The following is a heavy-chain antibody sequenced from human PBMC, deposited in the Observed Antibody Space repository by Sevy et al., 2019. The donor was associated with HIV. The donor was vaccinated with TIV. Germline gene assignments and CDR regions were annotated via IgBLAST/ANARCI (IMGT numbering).Heavy chain of an antibody. CDR1: GFTFSSYG. CDR3: ARAKYCSSTSCYLGYYYYYGMDV. D-gene: IGHD2-2*01. Sequence: LSLTCAASGFTFSSYGMHWVRQAPGKGLEWVAVIWYDGSNKYYADSVKGRFTISRDNSKNTLYLQMNSLRAEDTAVYYCARAKYCSSTSCYLGYYYYYGMDVWGQGTTVTVSS. V-gene: IGHV3-33*01. CDR2: IWYDGSNK. J-gene: IGHJ6*02.